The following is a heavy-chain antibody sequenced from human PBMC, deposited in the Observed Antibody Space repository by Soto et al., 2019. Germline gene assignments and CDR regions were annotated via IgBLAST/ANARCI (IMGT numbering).Heavy chain of an antibody. J-gene: IGHJ5*01. CDR1: RDTFRNYA. CDR2: IIPIFGTT. Sequence: ASVKVSYKASRDTFRNYAISGARQAPGQGLEWMGGIIPIFGTTNYAQKFQGRVTITADKSTSTAYMELNSLSSEDTAVYYCARATVTPNGIDPWGPGTLVTVSS. CDR3: ARATVTPNGIDP. D-gene: IGHD4-17*01. V-gene: IGHV1-69*06.